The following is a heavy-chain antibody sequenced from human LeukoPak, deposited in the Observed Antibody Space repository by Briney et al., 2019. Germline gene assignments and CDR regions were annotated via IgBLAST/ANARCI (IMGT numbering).Heavy chain of an antibody. CDR1: GFTFSNYG. D-gene: IGHD2-2*01. J-gene: IGHJ5*02. Sequence: GGPLRLSCAASGFTFSNYGMHWVRQAPGKGREWVAVIWYDGSAKYYVDSVKGRFTISRDDSKNTLFLQMNSLSAEDTALYYCARGQGGSNTRPFDPWGEGTLVIVSS. V-gene: IGHV3-33*01. CDR2: IWYDGSAK. CDR3: ARGQGGSNTRPFDP.